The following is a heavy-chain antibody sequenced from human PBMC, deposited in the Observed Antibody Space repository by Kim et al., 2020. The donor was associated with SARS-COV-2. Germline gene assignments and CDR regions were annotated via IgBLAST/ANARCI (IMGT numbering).Heavy chain of an antibody. Sequence: PSLKSRVTISVDTSKNQFSLKLSSVTAADTAVYYCALTTQGAYYYYGMDVWGQGTTVTVSS. D-gene: IGHD4-4*01. V-gene: IGHV4-4*09. J-gene: IGHJ6*02. CDR3: ALTTQGAYYYYGMDV.